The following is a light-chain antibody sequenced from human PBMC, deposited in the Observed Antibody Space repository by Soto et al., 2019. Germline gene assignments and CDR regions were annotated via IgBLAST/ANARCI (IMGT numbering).Light chain of an antibody. CDR3: SLYTSSSTYV. V-gene: IGLV2-18*01. J-gene: IGLJ1*01. CDR1: SSDVGSYNR. CDR2: EVS. Sequence: SVLTPPPSVSWSPGQSVTISCTGTSSDVGSYNRVSWYQQPPGTAPKLMIYEVSNRPSGVPDRFSGSKSGNTASLTTSGLQAEDEADYYCSLYTSSSTYVFGTGTKVTVL.